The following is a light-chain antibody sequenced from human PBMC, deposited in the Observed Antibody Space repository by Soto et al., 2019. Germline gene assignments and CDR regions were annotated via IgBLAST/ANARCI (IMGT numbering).Light chain of an antibody. CDR2: AAS. J-gene: IGKJ1*01. V-gene: IGKV3-15*01. CDR3: QQFNDWLWT. CDR1: QSVSSK. Sequence: EIVMTQSPATLSVSPGERATLSCRASQSVSSKLAWYQQKPGQAPRLLIYAASTRATGIPARFSGSGSGTEFNLTISSLQSEDFAVYCCQQFNDWLWTFGQGTKVEIK.